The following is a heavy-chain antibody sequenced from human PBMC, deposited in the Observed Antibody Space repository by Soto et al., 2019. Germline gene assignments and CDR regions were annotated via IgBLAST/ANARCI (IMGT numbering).Heavy chain of an antibody. CDR2: INPNSGNI. CDR3: TRDIVERLDGY. D-gene: IGHD6-25*01. Sequence: ASVKVSCKASGDTFTTYDINWVRQATGHGLEWMGWINPNSGNIGYAQRFQGRVTMTRDTAIRTAYMEVSSLTDEDTAVYYCTRDIVERLDGYWGRGTLVTVSS. J-gene: IGHJ4*02. CDR1: GDTFTTYD. V-gene: IGHV1-8*01.